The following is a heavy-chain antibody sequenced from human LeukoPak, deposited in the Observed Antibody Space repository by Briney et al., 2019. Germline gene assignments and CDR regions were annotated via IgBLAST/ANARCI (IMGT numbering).Heavy chain of an antibody. CDR2: IIPILGIA. CDR3: ARAHHYDILTGYSF. D-gene: IGHD3-9*01. J-gene: IGHJ4*02. CDR1: GGTFSSYA. V-gene: IGHV1-69*04. Sequence: SVKVSCKASGGTFSSYAISWVRQAPGQGLEWMGRIIPILGIANYAQKFQGRVTITADKSTGTAYMELSSLRSEDTAVYYCARAHHYDILTGYSFWGQGTLVTVSS.